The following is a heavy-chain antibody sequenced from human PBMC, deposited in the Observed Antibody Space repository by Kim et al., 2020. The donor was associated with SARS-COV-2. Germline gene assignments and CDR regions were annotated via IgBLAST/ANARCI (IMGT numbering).Heavy chain of an antibody. CDR1: GYTFTSYG. J-gene: IGHJ6*02. Sequence: ASVKVSCKASGYTFTSYGISWVRQAPGQGLEWMGWISAYNGNTNYAQKLQGRVTMTTDTSTSTAYMELRSLRSDDTAVYYCARDGKGDGVVPLWFRSYYYYGMDVWGQGTTVTVSS. D-gene: IGHD3-3*01. CDR2: ISAYNGNT. CDR3: ARDGKGDGVVPLWFRSYYYYGMDV. V-gene: IGHV1-18*01.